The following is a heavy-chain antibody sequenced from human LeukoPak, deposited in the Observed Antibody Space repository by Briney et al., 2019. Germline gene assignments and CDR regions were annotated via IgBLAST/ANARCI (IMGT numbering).Heavy chain of an antibody. D-gene: IGHD2-21*02. CDR2: IHTSGST. J-gene: IGHJ5*02. V-gene: IGHV4-4*07. CDR1: GASISTYY. Sequence: PSETLSLTCTVSGASISTYYWTWIRQPAGKGPEWIGRIHTSGSTNYNPSLKSRANMSVDTSKNQFSLKLKSVSAADTAVYYCARVTDPRYNWFDPWGQGTLVTVSS. CDR3: ARVTDPRYNWFDP.